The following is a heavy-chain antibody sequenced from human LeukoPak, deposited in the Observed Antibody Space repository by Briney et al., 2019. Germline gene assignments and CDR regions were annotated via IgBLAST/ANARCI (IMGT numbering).Heavy chain of an antibody. CDR2: IYHSEST. D-gene: IGHD3-22*01. V-gene: IGHV4-38-2*02. Sequence: SETLSLTRIVSAYSISSGYYWGWVRQPPGKGLEWIGSIYHSESTYYNPSLKSRVTISIDTSKNQFALKLSSVTAADTAVYYCARAIVVVHGNFDYWGQGTLVTVSS. CDR3: ARAIVVVHGNFDY. CDR1: AYSISSGYY. J-gene: IGHJ4*02.